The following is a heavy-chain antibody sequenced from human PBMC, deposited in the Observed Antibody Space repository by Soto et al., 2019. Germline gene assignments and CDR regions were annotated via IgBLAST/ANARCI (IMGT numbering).Heavy chain of an antibody. J-gene: IGHJ4*02. CDR3: ARHYYDSSGYYYLCDY. V-gene: IGHV2-26*01. D-gene: IGHD3-22*01. Sequence: QVTLKESGPVLVKPTETLTLTCTVSGFSLSNARMGVSWIRQPPGKALEWLAHIFSNDEKSYSTSLKSRLTMSRDTSKSQVVLTMANIDLDDTATYYCARHYYDSSGYYYLCDYWGEGTLVTVSS. CDR2: IFSNDEK. CDR1: GFSLSNARMG.